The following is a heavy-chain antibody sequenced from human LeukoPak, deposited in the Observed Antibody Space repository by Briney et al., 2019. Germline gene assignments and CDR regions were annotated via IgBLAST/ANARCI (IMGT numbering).Heavy chain of an antibody. Sequence: SGPTLVNPTQTLTLTCTFSGFSLSTSGVGVGWIRQPPGKALEWLAFIFWDDDKRYSPSLKSRLTITKDTSKNQVVLTMTNLDPVDTATYYCAHRPHYSGSGSYSFQHWGQATLVTVSS. V-gene: IGHV2-5*02. D-gene: IGHD3-10*01. CDR3: AHRPHYSGSGSYSFQH. CDR1: GFSLSTSGVG. J-gene: IGHJ1*01. CDR2: IFWDDDK.